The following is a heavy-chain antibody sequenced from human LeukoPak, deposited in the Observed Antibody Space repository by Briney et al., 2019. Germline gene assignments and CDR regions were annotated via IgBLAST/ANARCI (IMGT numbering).Heavy chain of an antibody. CDR1: GGSVSSGSYY. CDR2: IYYSGST. D-gene: IGHD3-3*02. V-gene: IGHV4-61*01. J-gene: IGHJ6*02. Sequence: SETLSLTCTVSGGSVSSGSYYWNWIRQPPGKGLEWIGYIYYSGSTNYNPSLKSRVTISVDTSKNQFSLKLSSVTAADTAVYYCARDHFWSGYYRGYYGMDVWGQGTTVTVSS. CDR3: ARDHFWSGYYRGYYGMDV.